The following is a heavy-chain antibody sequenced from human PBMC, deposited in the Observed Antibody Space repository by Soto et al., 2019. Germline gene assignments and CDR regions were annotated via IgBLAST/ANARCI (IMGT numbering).Heavy chain of an antibody. Sequence: PSETLSLTCTVSGGSISSYYWSWIRQPPGKGLEWIGYIYYSGSTNYNPSLKSRVTISVDTSKNQFSLKLSSVTAADTAVYYCERTTNYGDSSPNLFDPWGQRTLVTVSS. V-gene: IGHV4-59*01. J-gene: IGHJ5*02. D-gene: IGHD4-17*01. CDR1: GGSISSYY. CDR2: IYYSGST. CDR3: ERTTNYGDSSPNLFDP.